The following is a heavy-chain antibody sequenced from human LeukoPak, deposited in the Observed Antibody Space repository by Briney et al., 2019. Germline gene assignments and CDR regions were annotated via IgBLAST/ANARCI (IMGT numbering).Heavy chain of an antibody. CDR3: ARAEYCYYCGMDV. CDR1: GFTLNTYW. V-gene: IGHV3-7*03. D-gene: IGHD2/OR15-2a*01. Sequence: GGSLRLSCAASGFTLNTYWMSWVRQAPGKGLEWVANIKQDGSEKYYVDSVKGRFTISRDNAKNSLYLQMNSLRAEDTAVYYCARAEYCYYCGMDVWGQGATVTVSS. CDR2: IKQDGSEK. J-gene: IGHJ6*02.